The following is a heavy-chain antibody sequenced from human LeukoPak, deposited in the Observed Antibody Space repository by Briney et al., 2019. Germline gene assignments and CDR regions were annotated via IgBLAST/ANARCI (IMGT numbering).Heavy chain of an antibody. CDR1: GYSFTSYW. D-gene: IGHD5-24*01. V-gene: IGHV5-51*01. CDR3: ARISRDGYNAYYYYYMDV. Sequence: GESLKISCKGSGYSFTSYWIGWVRQMPGKGLEWMGISYPGDSDTRYSPSIQGQVTISADKSISAAYLQWSSLKASDTAMYYSARISRDGYNAYYYYYMDVWGKGTTVTVS. J-gene: IGHJ6*03. CDR2: SYPGDSDT.